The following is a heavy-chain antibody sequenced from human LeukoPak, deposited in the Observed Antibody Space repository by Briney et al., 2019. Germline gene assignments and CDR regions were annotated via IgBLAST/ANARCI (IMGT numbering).Heavy chain of an antibody. D-gene: IGHD1-20*01. V-gene: IGHV3-74*01. J-gene: IGHJ4*02. Sequence: VQPGGSLRLSCAASGFTFSNYWMHWVRQAPGKGLVWVSRISGEGATTSYADSVKGRFTISRDNAKSTLYLQMNSLRAEDAAVHYCARVLYNWNDCLDYWGQGTLVTVSS. CDR2: ISGEGATT. CDR1: GFTFSNYW. CDR3: ARVLYNWNDCLDY.